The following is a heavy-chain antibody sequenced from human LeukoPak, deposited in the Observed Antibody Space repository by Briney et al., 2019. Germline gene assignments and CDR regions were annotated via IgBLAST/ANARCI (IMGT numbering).Heavy chain of an antibody. CDR1: GASISSTSYY. CDR3: GRVILGEAKSPIDC. V-gene: IGHV4-39*01. Sequence: KTSETLSLTCTVSGASISSTSYYWAWIRQPPGKGLEWIGVFSYSGSTHDNPSLKSRVTISADTSKNQFSLKLTSVTAAETAVYYCGRVILGEAKSPIDCWGQGTLVTVSS. CDR2: FSYSGST. D-gene: IGHD3-10*01. J-gene: IGHJ4*02.